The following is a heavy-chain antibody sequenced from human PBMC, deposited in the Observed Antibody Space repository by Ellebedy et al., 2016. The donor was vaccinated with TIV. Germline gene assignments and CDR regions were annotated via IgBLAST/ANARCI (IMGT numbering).Heavy chain of an antibody. CDR1: GFTFSTYW. D-gene: IGHD3-10*01. Sequence: PGGSLRLSCAASGFTFSTYWMGWVRQAAGKGLEWVANTKQDGSEKYYVDAVMGRFTISRESAKNSFYLQMNSLTAGDTAVYYCARGGPGGDNWFFGLWGRGTQVTVSS. V-gene: IGHV3-7*01. CDR3: ARGGPGGDNWFFGL. CDR2: TKQDGSEK. J-gene: IGHJ2*01.